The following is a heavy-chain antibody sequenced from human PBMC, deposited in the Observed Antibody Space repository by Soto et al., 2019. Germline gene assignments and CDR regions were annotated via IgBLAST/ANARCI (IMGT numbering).Heavy chain of an antibody. CDR3: ARRYRACSSTRCLNWFDP. CDR1: GGSISSSSYY. J-gene: IGHJ5*02. CDR2: IYYSGST. Sequence: SETLSLTCTVSGGSISSSSYYWGWMRQPPGKGLEWIGSIYYSGSTYYNPSLKSRGTIAVDTSKNQFSLKLCSVTAADTAVYYCARRYRACSSTRCLNWFDPWGQGTLVTVSS. V-gene: IGHV4-39*01. D-gene: IGHD2-2*01.